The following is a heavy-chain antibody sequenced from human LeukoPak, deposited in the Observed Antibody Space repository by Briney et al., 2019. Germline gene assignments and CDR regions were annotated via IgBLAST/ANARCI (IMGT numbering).Heavy chain of an antibody. Sequence: VASVTVSCKASGYSFTEWFMLGVRQAPGQGLEWMGWINPKSGGTNYVQRLQGRVTMTRDTSITTAYMELSRLRSDDTAVYYCARPPIDGSIDGFEIWGKGTMVTVSS. D-gene: IGHD1-14*01. CDR3: ARPPIDGSIDGFEI. CDR1: GYSFTEWF. CDR2: INPKSGGT. J-gene: IGHJ3*02. V-gene: IGHV1-2*02.